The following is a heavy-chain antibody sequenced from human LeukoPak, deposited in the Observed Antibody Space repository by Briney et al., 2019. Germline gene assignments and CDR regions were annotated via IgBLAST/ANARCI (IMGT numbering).Heavy chain of an antibody. Sequence: PGGSLRLSCAASGFTFSSYEMNWVRQAPGKGLEWVSVIYSGGSTYYADSVKGRFTISRDNLKNILYLQMNSLRAEDTAVYYCARDKGGYFDYWGQGTLVTVSS. D-gene: IGHD3-16*01. V-gene: IGHV3-53*01. J-gene: IGHJ4*02. CDR1: GFTFSSYE. CDR2: IYSGGST. CDR3: ARDKGGYFDY.